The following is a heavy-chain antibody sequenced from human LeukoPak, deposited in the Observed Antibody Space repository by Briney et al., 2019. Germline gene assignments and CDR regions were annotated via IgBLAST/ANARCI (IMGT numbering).Heavy chain of an antibody. CDR3: AKDGSPLYYYDSSGYYHLDY. D-gene: IGHD3-22*01. CDR2: ICCSGGST. J-gene: IGHJ4*02. Sequence: SGGSLTLSCAASGFTFSSYDMSWVRQAPGKGLEWVAAICCSGGSTYYADSVKGRFTISRDNSKNSLYLQMNSLRAEDTAVYYCAKDGSPLYYYDSSGYYHLDYWGQGTLVTVSS. V-gene: IGHV3-23*01. CDR1: GFTFSSYD.